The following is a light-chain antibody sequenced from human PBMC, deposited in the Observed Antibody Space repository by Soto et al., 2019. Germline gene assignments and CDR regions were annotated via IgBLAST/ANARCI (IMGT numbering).Light chain of an antibody. J-gene: IGKJ5*01. CDR1: QGIRSA. Sequence: AIQLTQSPSSLSASVGDRVTITCRASQGIRSALAWYQQKPGKAPELLIYDASTLESGVPSRFSGSGSGTDFTLTISSLQPEYFASYHCQQFNNYPRTFGQGTSLEIK. CDR3: QQFNNYPRT. V-gene: IGKV1D-13*01. CDR2: DAS.